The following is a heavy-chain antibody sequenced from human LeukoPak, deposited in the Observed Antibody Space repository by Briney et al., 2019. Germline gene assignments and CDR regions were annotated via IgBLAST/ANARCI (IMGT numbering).Heavy chain of an antibody. D-gene: IGHD6-19*01. CDR3: ARSPAFYDGAVVKYYFDY. V-gene: IGHV3-53*01. CDR2: IFTGGAA. CDR1: GFTFSHYA. J-gene: IGHJ4*02. Sequence: PGRSLRLSCAASGFTFSHYAMHWVRQAPGKGLEWVSVIFTGGAAHYADSVKGRFTISRDNSKNTLYLEMNSLRAEDAAVYFCARSPAFYDGAVVKYYFDYWGQGTLVTVSS.